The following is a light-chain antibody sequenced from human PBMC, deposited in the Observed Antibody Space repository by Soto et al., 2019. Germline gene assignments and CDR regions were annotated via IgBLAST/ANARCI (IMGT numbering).Light chain of an antibody. CDR1: QSISSY. CDR2: AAS. J-gene: IGKJ5*01. Sequence: DIQMTQSPSSLSASVGDRVTITCRASQSISSYLNWYQQKPGKAPKLLIYAASSLQSWVPSRFNGSGTGADFTLTLRSLQTEDFETYYCQQSYSTPPITFGQGTRLEIK. CDR3: QQSYSTPPIT. V-gene: IGKV1-39*01.